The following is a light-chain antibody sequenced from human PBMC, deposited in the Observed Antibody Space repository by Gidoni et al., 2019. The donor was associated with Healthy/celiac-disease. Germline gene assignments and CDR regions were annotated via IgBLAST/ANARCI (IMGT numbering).Light chain of an antibody. CDR1: SSNIGAGYD. V-gene: IGLV1-40*01. J-gene: IGLJ2*01. CDR3: QSYDSSLSAVV. Sequence: QSVLTQPPSVSLAPGQRVTISFTGSSSNIGAGYDVHWYQQLPGTTPKFLIYGNSNRPSGVPDRFSGSKSGTSASLAITGLQAEDEADYYCQSYDSSLSAVVFGGGTKLTVL. CDR2: GNS.